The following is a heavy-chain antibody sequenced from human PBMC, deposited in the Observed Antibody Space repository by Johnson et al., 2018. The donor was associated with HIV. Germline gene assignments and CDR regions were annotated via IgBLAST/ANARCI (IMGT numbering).Heavy chain of an antibody. D-gene: IGHD1-26*01. CDR1: GFTFSNAW. CDR3: TTGYSGSYLGAFDV. CDR2: IKSKTDGGTT. V-gene: IGHV3-15*01. Sequence: VQLVESGGGLVKPGGSLRLSCAASGFTFSNAWMSWVRQAPGKGLEWVGRIKSKTDGGTTDYAAPVKGRFTISRDDSKNTLYLQMNSLKTEDTAVYYCTTGYSGSYLGAFDVWGQGTVVTVSS. J-gene: IGHJ3*01.